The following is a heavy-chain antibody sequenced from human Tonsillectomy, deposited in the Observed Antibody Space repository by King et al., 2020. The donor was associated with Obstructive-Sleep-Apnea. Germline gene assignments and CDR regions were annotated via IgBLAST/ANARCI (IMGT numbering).Heavy chain of an antibody. CDR2: IRYDGSNK. D-gene: IGHD3-10*01. CDR3: AEEGNYGSGLGY. Sequence: HVQLVESGGGVVQPGRSLRLSCAASGFTFSSYGMHWGRQAPGKGLEWVTFIRYDGSNKYYADSVKGRFTISRDNSKNTLYLQMNSLRAEDTAVYYCAEEGNYGSGLGYWGQGTRVTVSS. CDR1: GFTFSSYG. V-gene: IGHV3-30*02. J-gene: IGHJ4*02.